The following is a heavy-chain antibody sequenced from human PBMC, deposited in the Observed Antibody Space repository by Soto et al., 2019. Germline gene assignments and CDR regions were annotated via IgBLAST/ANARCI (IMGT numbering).Heavy chain of an antibody. CDR2: TNPNNGST. Sequence: QVQLVQSGAEVKKPGASVKVSCKASGDTFIAHYIHWVREAPGKGFEWIGWTNPNNGSTKYAQKFQGRVTMTRDTSITTVYVELSSLRSDDTAVYFCARDVNPYYDPGSLHGYFDYWGQGTLVTVSS. CDR1: GDTFIAHY. V-gene: IGHV1-2*02. CDR3: ARDVNPYYDPGSLHGYFDY. D-gene: IGHD3-10*01. J-gene: IGHJ4*02.